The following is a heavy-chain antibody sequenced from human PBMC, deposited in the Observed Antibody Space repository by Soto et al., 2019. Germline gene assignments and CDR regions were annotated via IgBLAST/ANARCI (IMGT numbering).Heavy chain of an antibody. CDR1: GGTFSSYT. CDR3: ARSNSGDSGSLKV. CDR2: IIPILGIA. D-gene: IGHD1-26*01. J-gene: IGHJ4*02. Sequence: SVKVSCKASGGTFSSYTISWVRQAPGQGLEWMGRIIPILGIANYAQKFQGRVTITADKSTSTACMELSSLRSEDTAVYYCARSNSGDSGSLKVWGQGTLVTVSS. V-gene: IGHV1-69*02.